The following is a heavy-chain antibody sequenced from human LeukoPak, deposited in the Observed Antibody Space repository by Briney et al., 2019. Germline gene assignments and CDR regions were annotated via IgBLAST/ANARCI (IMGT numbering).Heavy chain of an antibody. CDR1: GGSISSSSYY. Sequence: PSETLSLTCTVSGGSISSSSYYWGWIRQPPGKGLEWIGSIYYSGSTYYNPSLKGRVTISVDTSKNQFSLKLSSVTAADTAVYYCARGDCSGGSCYLFDYWGQGAPVTVSS. J-gene: IGHJ4*02. CDR2: IYYSGST. V-gene: IGHV4-39*01. D-gene: IGHD2-15*01. CDR3: ARGDCSGGSCYLFDY.